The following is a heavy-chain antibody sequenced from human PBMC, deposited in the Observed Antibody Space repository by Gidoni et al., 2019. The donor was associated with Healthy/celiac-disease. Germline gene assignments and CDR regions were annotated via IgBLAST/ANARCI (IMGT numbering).Heavy chain of an antibody. D-gene: IGHD3-10*01. Sequence: EVQLLESGGGLVQPGGSLRLSCAASGFTFSRYAMSWVRQAPGKGLAWVSAISGSGGSTYYADSVKGRFTISRDNSKNTLYLQMNSLRAEDTAVYYCAKDDITMVRGVITTYWYFDLWGRGTLVTVSS. CDR3: AKDDITMVRGVITTYWYFDL. J-gene: IGHJ2*01. CDR2: ISGSGGST. CDR1: GFTFSRYA. V-gene: IGHV3-23*01.